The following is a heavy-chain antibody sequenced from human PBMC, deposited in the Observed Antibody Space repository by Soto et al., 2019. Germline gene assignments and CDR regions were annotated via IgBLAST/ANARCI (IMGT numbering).Heavy chain of an antibody. D-gene: IGHD6-13*01. CDR2: IKQDGSGK. Sequence: GGSLRLSCVVSGFTFSSYWMNWVRQAPGKGLEGVANIKQDGSGKYYVDSAKGRFTISRDNAKNSLYLQMNSLSAEDTAIYYCATSRTFDYWGQGTLVTVSS. CDR3: ATSRTFDY. V-gene: IGHV3-7*01. J-gene: IGHJ4*02. CDR1: GFTFSSYW.